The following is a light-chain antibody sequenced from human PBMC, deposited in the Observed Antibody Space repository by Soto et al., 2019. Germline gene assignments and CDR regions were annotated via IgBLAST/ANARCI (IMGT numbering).Light chain of an antibody. CDR3: SSFTTTNTWV. CDR2: EVT. CDR1: SSDLGSYDF. J-gene: IGLJ3*02. Sequence: QSALTQPTSVSGSPGQSITISCTGTSSDLGSYDFVSWFQQHPGKAPKLMIYEVTNRPSGVSYRFSGSKSGNTASLTISGLQGEDEADYYCSSFTTTNTWVFGGGTKLTVL. V-gene: IGLV2-14*01.